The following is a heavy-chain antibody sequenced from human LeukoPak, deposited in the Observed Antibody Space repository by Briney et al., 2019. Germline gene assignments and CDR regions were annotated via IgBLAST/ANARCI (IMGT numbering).Heavy chain of an antibody. V-gene: IGHV1-69*06. CDR1: GGTFSSYA. CDR2: IIPIFGTA. CDR3: ARNDCSGGSCYLVFDY. D-gene: IGHD2-15*01. Sequence: KDSCKASGGTFSSYAISWVRQAPGQGLEWMGGIIPIFGTANYAQKFQGRVTITADKSTSTAYMELSSLRSEDTAVYYCARNDCSGGSCYLVFDYWGQGTLVTVSS. J-gene: IGHJ4*02.